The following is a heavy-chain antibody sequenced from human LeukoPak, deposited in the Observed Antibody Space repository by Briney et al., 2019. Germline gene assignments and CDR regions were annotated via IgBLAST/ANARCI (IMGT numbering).Heavy chain of an antibody. CDR1: RYTLTEVS. CDR2: FDPEDGET. D-gene: IGHD5-18*01. J-gene: IGHJ4*02. CDR3: ATGPPDAPGTAMND. Sequence: GASVKDSCKASRYTLTEVSIHWVRQAPGKGLEWMGGFDPEDGETIYAQKFQGRVTMTEDTSTDTAYMELSSLRSEDTAVYYCATGPPDAPGTAMNDWGQGTLVTVSS. V-gene: IGHV1-24*01.